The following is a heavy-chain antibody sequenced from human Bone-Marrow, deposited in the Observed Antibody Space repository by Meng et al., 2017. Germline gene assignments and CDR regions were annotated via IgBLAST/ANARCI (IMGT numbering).Heavy chain of an antibody. V-gene: IGHV4-34*01. D-gene: IGHD4-11*01. CDR3: ARGPTTMAHDFDY. J-gene: IGHJ4*02. Sequence: SETLSLTCVVSGGSFSDSYWRWIRQPPGKGLEWIGEINHSGSTHYTPSLESRATISVDTSQNNLSLKLSSVTAADSAVYYCARGPTTMAHDFDYWGQGTLVTVSS. CDR2: INHSGST. CDR1: GGSFSDSY.